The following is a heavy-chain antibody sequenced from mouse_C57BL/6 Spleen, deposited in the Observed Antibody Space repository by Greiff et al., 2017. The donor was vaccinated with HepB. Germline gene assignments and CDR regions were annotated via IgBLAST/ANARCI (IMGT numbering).Heavy chain of an antibody. J-gene: IGHJ1*03. D-gene: IGHD1-1*01. CDR3: ARATVVARDWYFDV. CDR1: GYTFTSYW. CDR2: IYPSDSET. Sequence: QVQLKQPGAELVRPGSSVKLSCKASGYTFTSYWMDWVKQRPGQGLEWIGNIYPSDSETHYNQKFKDKATLTVDKSSSTAYMQLSSLTSEDSAVYYCARATVVARDWYFDVWGTGTTVTVSS. V-gene: IGHV1-61*01.